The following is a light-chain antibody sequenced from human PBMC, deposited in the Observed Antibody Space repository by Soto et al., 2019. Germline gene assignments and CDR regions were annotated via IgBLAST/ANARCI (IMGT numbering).Light chain of an antibody. Sequence: QSALTQPASVSGSPGQSITISCTGTSSDVGGYNYVSWYQQHPGKAPKLMIYEVSNRPSGVSNRFSGSKSGNTASLPISGLQAEDEADYYCSSHTSSSTWVFGGGTKVTVL. CDR3: SSHTSSSTWV. CDR2: EVS. J-gene: IGLJ3*02. V-gene: IGLV2-14*01. CDR1: SSDVGGYNY.